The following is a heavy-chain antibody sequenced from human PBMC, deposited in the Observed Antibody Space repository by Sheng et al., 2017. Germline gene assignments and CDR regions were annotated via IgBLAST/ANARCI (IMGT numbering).Heavy chain of an antibody. V-gene: IGHV1-69*05. CDR3: ATGRTLHHRFDS. CDR1: GGTFGSFS. D-gene: IGHD3-16*02. CDR2: ILPMYGAT. J-gene: IGHJ5*01. Sequence: QVQLVQSGTEVRKPGSSVKVSCSASGGTFGSFSLVWVRQAPGQGLEWMGGILPMYGATKYAQKFQDRIVITTDESARTADMELQRLTSEDTAVYFCATGRTLHHRFDSWGQGTLVTVSS.